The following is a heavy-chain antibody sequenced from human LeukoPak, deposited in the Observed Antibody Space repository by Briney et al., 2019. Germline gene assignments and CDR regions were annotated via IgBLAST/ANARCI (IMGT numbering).Heavy chain of an antibody. V-gene: IGHV3-23*01. J-gene: IGHJ4*02. D-gene: IGHD2-2*03. Sequence: PGGSLRLSCAASGFTFSSYAMSWVRQAPGKGLEWVSAISGSGGSTYYADSVKGRFTISRDNSKNTPYLQMNSLRAEDTAVYHCAKDLDTVVVPAAMESWGQGTLVTVSS. CDR2: ISGSGGST. CDR1: GFTFSSYA. CDR3: AKDLDTVVVPAAMES.